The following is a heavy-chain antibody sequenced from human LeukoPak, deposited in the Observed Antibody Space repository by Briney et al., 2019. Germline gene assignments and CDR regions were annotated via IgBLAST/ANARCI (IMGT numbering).Heavy chain of an antibody. CDR3: ATGCSSTSCYP. CDR2: ISSSSSYI. V-gene: IGHV3-21*01. J-gene: IGHJ5*02. CDR1: GFTFSSYS. D-gene: IGHD2-2*01. Sequence: GGSLRLSCGASGFTFSSYSMNWVRQAPGKGLEWVSSISSSSSYIYYADSVKGRFTISRDNAKNSLYLQMNSLRAEDTAVYYCATGCSSTSCYPWGQGTLVTVSS.